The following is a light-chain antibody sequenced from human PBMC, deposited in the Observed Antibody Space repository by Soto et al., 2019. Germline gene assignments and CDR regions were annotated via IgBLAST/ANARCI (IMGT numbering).Light chain of an antibody. V-gene: IGLV1-40*01. CDR3: QSYDSSLSGYVV. CDR2: GNS. CDR1: SSNIGAGYD. Sequence: QSVLTQPPSVSGAPGQRVTISCTGSSSNIGAGYDVHWYQQLPGTAPKLLIYGNSNRPSGVPDRFSGSKSGTSASLAITGLQAEAEAEYYCQSYDSSLSGYVVFGGATKLTVL. J-gene: IGLJ2*01.